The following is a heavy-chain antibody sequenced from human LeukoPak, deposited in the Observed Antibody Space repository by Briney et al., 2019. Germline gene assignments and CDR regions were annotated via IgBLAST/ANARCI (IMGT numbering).Heavy chain of an antibody. D-gene: IGHD3-9*01. V-gene: IGHV4-59*01. J-gene: IGHJ3*02. CDR2: IYYSGST. Sequence: SETLSLTCTVSGGSISSYYWSWIRQPPGKGLEWIGYIYYSGSTNYNPSLKSRVTISVDTSKNQFSLKLSSVTAADTAVYYCARVDRSDAFDIWGQGTMVTVSS. CDR3: ARVDRSDAFDI. CDR1: GGSISSYY.